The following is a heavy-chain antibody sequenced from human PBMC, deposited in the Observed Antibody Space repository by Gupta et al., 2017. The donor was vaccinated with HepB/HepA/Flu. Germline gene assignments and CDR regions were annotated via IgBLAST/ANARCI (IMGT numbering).Heavy chain of an antibody. CDR1: GFSLSTSGVG. Sequence: QITLTESGPTLVKPTQTLTLTCTFSGFSLSTSGVGVGWIRQPPGKALEWLALIYWDDDKRYSPSLKSRLTITKDTSKNQVVLTMTNMDPVDTATYYCAHRRVTPNHYYFDYWGQGTLVTVAS. J-gene: IGHJ4*02. V-gene: IGHV2-5*02. CDR3: AHRRVTPNHYYFDY. CDR2: IYWDDDK. D-gene: IGHD1-14*01.